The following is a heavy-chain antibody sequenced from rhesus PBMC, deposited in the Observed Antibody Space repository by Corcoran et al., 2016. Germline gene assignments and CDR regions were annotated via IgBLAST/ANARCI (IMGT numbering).Heavy chain of an antibody. CDR2: IWYDGRKE. CDR3: VKGGYSGSWNRFDV. V-gene: IGHV3-54*02. CDR1: GFTFSSYG. Sequence: EVQLVESGGGLVQPGGSLRLSCAASGFTFSSYGMHWVRQAPGKGLEWVAVIWYDGRKEYYADSVKDRFTISRDNSKNMLYLQMNNLRVEDMAVYYCVKGGYSGSWNRFDVWGPGVLVTVSS. D-gene: IGHD6-25*01. J-gene: IGHJ5-1*01.